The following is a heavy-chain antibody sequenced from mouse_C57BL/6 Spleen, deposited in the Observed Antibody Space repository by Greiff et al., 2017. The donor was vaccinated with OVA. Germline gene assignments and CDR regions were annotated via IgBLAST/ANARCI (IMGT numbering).Heavy chain of an antibody. Sequence: VKLVESGAELARPGASVKMSCKASGYTFTSYTMHWVKQRPGQGLEWIGYINPSSGYTKYNQKFKDKATLTADKSSSTAYMQLSSLTSEDSAVYYCAPYDYDDYAMDYWGQGTSVTVSS. D-gene: IGHD2-4*01. CDR3: APYDYDDYAMDY. CDR2: INPSSGYT. J-gene: IGHJ4*01. V-gene: IGHV1-4*01. CDR1: GYTFTSYT.